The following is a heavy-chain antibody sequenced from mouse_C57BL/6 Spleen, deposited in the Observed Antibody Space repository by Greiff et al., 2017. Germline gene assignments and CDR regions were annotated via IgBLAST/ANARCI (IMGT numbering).Heavy chain of an antibody. J-gene: IGHJ2*01. Sequence: EVQRVESGGDLVKPGGSLKLSCAASGFTFSSYGMSWVRQTPDKRLEWVATISSGGSYTYYPDSVKGRFTISRDNAKNTLYLQMSSLKSEDTAMYYCARHPGYYFDYWGQGTTLTVSS. V-gene: IGHV5-6*01. CDR2: ISSGGSYT. CDR1: GFTFSSYG. CDR3: ARHPGYYFDY.